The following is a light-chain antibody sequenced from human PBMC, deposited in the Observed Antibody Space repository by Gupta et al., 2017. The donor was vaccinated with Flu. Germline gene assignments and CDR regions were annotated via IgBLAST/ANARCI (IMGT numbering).Light chain of an antibody. Sequence: FVLTPSPATPSLSPGERATLPCRASESLNTYLAWYQQKPGPAPRLLIYGASNSATGVPGRFSGSGSGTDFTLTISSLEPEDFAVYYCQQRLNWPRSFGPGTKV. V-gene: IGKV3-11*01. CDR2: GAS. CDR1: ESLNTY. CDR3: QQRLNWPRS. J-gene: IGKJ3*01.